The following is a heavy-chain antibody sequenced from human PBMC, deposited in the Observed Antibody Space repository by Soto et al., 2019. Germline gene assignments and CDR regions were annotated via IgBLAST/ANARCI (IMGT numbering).Heavy chain of an antibody. CDR1: GGTFSSYA. CDR3: AGHCSGGSCYLWSKGGC. V-gene: IGHV1-69*01. D-gene: IGHD2-15*01. Sequence: QVQLVQSGAEVKKPGSSVKVSCKASGGTFSSYAISWVRQAPGQGLEWMGGIIPIFGTANYAQKFQGRVTITADESTSTAYIEPSSMRSEDTAVYYRAGHCSGGSCYLWSKGGCWGQGTLVTVSS. CDR2: IIPIFGTA. J-gene: IGHJ4*02.